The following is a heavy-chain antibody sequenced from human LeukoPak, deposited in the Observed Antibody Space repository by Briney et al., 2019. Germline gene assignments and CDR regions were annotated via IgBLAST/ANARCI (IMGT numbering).Heavy chain of an antibody. J-gene: IGHJ4*02. D-gene: IGHD3-9*01. V-gene: IGHV3-30-3*02. CDR3: AEAHDILDYCYY. Sequence: GRSLRLSCAASGFTFSSYAMHWVRQAPGKGLEWVAVISYDGSNNYYADSVKGRFTISRDNSKTTLYLQMNSLRAEDTAVYYCAEAHDILDYCYYWGRETLVTVSS. CDR1: GFTFSSYA. CDR2: ISYDGSNN.